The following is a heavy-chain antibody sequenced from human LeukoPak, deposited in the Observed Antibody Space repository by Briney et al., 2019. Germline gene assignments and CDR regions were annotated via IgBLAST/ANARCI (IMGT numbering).Heavy chain of an antibody. Sequence: ASVKVSCRASGGTFSSYAISWVRQAPGQGLEWMGWINPNSGGTNYAQKFQGRVTMTRDTSISTAYMELSRLRSDDTAVYYCARDLRVGANNYWGQGTLVTVSS. CDR3: ARDLRVGANNY. CDR1: GGTFSSYA. CDR2: INPNSGGT. V-gene: IGHV1-2*02. J-gene: IGHJ4*02. D-gene: IGHD1-26*01.